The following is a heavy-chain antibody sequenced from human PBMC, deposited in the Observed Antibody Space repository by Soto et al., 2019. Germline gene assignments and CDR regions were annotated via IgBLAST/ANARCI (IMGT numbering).Heavy chain of an antibody. CDR1: GYTFTSYA. CDR3: ARAIGPPPYYYDSSGYYYFDY. J-gene: IGHJ4*02. Sequence: GASVKVSCKASGYTFTSYAMHWVRQAPGQRLEWMGWISAYNGNTNYAQKLQGRVTMTTDTSTSTAYMELRSLRSDDTAVYYCARAIGPPPYYYDSSGYYYFDYWGQGTLVTVSS. V-gene: IGHV1-18*01. CDR2: ISAYNGNT. D-gene: IGHD3-22*01.